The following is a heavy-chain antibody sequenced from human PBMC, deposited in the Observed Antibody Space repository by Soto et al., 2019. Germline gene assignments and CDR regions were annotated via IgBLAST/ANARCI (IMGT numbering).Heavy chain of an antibody. CDR2: IYYSGST. V-gene: IGHV4-59*08. Sequence: QVQLQESGPGLVKPSETLSLTCTVSGGSISSYYWSWIRQPPGKGLEWIGYIYYSGSTNYNPSLKRRVTISVDTAKNQFSLKLSSVTAADTAVYYCARHRHYYGSGSFDYWGQGTLVTVSS. J-gene: IGHJ4*02. D-gene: IGHD3-10*01. CDR3: ARHRHYYGSGSFDY. CDR1: GGSISSYY.